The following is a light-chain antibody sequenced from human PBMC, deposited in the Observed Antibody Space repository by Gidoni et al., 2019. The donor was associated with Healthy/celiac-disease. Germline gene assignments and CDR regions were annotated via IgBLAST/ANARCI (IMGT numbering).Light chain of an antibody. CDR2: RNN. CDR3: AAWDDSLSGWV. V-gene: IGLV1-47*01. CDR1: SSNLGSNY. Sequence: QSVLTPPPSASGTPGQGVTISCSGSSSNLGSNYVYWYQQLPGTAPKLLIYRNNQRPSGVPDRFSGSKSGTSASLAISGLRSEDEADYYCAAWDDSLSGWVFGGGTKLTVL. J-gene: IGLJ3*02.